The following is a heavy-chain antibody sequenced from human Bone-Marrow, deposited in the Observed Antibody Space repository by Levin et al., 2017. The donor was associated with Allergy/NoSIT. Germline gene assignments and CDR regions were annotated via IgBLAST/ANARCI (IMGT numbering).Heavy chain of an antibody. CDR1: GFSFSNFA. D-gene: IGHD1-26*01. CDR2: MGGSGSWS. V-gene: IGHV3-23*01. J-gene: IGHJ1*01. Sequence: GESLKISCAASGFSFSNFAMAWVRQSPGKGLEWVSGMGGSGSWSYYADSVKGRFTISRDNSKNTLYLQMNSLSAEDTAVYYCARFSGQLLMSYYFKVWGQGTLVAVSS. CDR3: ARFSGQLLMSYYFKV.